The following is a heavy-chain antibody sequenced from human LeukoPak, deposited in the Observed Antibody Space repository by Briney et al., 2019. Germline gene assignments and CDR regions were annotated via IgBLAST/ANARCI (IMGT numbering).Heavy chain of an antibody. CDR1: GFTFSSYG. J-gene: IGHJ3*02. CDR3: ARRDSGYDNRAFDI. Sequence: GGSLRLSCAASGFTFSSYGMHWVRQAPGKGLEWVAFIRYDGSNKYYADSVKGRFTISRDNSKNTLYLQMNSLRAEDTAVYYCARRDSGYDNRAFDIWGQGTMVIVSS. CDR2: IRYDGSNK. V-gene: IGHV3-30*02. D-gene: IGHD5-12*01.